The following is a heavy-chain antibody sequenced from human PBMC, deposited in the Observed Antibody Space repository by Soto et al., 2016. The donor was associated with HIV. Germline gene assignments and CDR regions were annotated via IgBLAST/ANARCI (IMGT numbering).Heavy chain of an antibody. V-gene: IGHV3-33*01. J-gene: IGHJ4*02. D-gene: IGHD3-10*01. CDR1: GFTFSSYG. Sequence: MQLVESGGGVVQPGRSLRLSCAASGFTFSSYGMHWVRQAPGKGLEWVAVIWYDGSNKYYADSVKGRFTISRDNSKNTLYLQMNSLRAEDTAVYYCARGPGYYYGSGSLDYVGQGTLVTVSS. CDR2: IWYDGSNK. CDR3: ARGPGYYYGSGSLDY.